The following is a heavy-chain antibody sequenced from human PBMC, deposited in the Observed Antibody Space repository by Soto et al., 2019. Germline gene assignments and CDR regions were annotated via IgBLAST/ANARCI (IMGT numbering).Heavy chain of an antibody. CDR1: GYTLTEFC. J-gene: IGHJ4*02. D-gene: IGHD2-2*01. CDR2: FDPEDGET. CDR3: ARVGAYCSSTSCFDY. V-gene: IGHV1-24*01. Sequence: ASVKVSCTASGYTLTEFCMHWVRQAPGKGLEWMGGFDPEDGETNYAQKLQGRVTMTKDTSTSTAYMELRSLRSDDTAVYYCARVGAYCSSTSCFDYGGQGTLVTVSS.